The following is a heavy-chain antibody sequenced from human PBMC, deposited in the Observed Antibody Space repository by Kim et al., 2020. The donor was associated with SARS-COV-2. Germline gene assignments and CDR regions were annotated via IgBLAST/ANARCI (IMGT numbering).Heavy chain of an antibody. CDR3: AKDWPSSGSKDY. Sequence: YYADSVKGRFTISRDISKNTLYLQMNSLRAEDTGVYYCAKDWPSSGSKDYWGQGTLVTVSS. D-gene: IGHD6-25*01. J-gene: IGHJ4*02. V-gene: IGHV3-23*01.